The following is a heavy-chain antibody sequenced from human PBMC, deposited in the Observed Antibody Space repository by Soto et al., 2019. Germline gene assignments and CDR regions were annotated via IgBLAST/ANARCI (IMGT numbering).Heavy chain of an antibody. Sequence: PGGSLSLSCVASRFTFSTYEMHWVRPAPGKGLEWVSYISSGGSTVYYADSVKGRFTISRDNTRNSLYLQMNSLRDEDTALYYCVRYCSTTLCNGVATRTFDYWGQGTLVTVSS. CDR2: ISSGGSTV. D-gene: IGHD2-2*01. J-gene: IGHJ4*02. CDR3: VRYCSTTLCNGVATRTFDY. V-gene: IGHV3-48*03. CDR1: RFTFSTYE.